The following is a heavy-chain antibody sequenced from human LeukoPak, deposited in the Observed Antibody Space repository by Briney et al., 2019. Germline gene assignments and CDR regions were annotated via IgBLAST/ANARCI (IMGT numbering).Heavy chain of an antibody. D-gene: IGHD1-1*01. CDR3: AKHPSGNPYLPLNY. CDR2: IYPGDSDT. CDR1: GYNFNTSW. V-gene: IGHV5-51*01. J-gene: IGHJ4*02. Sequence: GESLKISCKGSGYNFNTSWIGWVRQMPGKGLEWMGVIYPGDSDTIYNPSLQGQVTLSVDKSISTAYLQWNTLKASDTATYYCAKHPSGNPYLPLNYWGQGTLVTVSS.